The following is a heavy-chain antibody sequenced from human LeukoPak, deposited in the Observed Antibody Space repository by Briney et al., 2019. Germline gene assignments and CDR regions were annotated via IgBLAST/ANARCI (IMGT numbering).Heavy chain of an antibody. Sequence: PSETLSLTCAVYGGSFSGYYWSWIRQPPGKGLEWIGEINHSGSTNYNPSLKSRVTISVDTSKNQFSLKLSFVTAADTAVYYCARHSWRSLFDPWGQGTLVTVSS. D-gene: IGHD5-12*01. J-gene: IGHJ5*02. V-gene: IGHV4-34*01. CDR2: INHSGST. CDR1: GGSFSGYY. CDR3: ARHSWRSLFDP.